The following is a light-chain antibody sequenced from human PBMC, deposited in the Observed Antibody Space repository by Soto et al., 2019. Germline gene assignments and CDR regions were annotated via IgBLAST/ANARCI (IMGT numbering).Light chain of an antibody. CDR3: QQYDNWPQT. CDR2: GAS. Sequence: EIVMTQSPATLSVSPGERATLSCRASQSVSSNLAWYQQKPGQAPRLLIYGASTRATGIPARFSGTGSGTDFTLTVSSLQSEEFAVYYCQQYDNWPQTFGQGTKVEI. V-gene: IGKV3-15*01. J-gene: IGKJ1*01. CDR1: QSVSSN.